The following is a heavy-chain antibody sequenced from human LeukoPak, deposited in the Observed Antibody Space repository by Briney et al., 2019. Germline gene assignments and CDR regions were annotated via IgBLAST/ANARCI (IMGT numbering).Heavy chain of an antibody. D-gene: IGHD2-2*02. CDR1: GFTFSSYA. CDR2: ISGSGGST. CDR3: AKGVDIVVVPAAIGGFDY. Sequence: PGGSLRLSCAASGFTFSSYAMSWVRQAPGKGLEWVSAISGSGGSTYYADSVKGRFTISRDNSKNTLYLRMNSLRAEDTAVYYCAKGVDIVVVPAAIGGFDYWGQGTLVTVSS. V-gene: IGHV3-23*01. J-gene: IGHJ4*02.